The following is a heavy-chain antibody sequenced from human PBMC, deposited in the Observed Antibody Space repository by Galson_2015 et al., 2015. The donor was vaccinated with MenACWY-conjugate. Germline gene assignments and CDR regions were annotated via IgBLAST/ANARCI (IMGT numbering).Heavy chain of an antibody. CDR1: GGTFSSYA. CDR2: IIPIFGTA. Sequence: SVKVSCKASGGTFSSYAISWVRQAPGQGLEWMGGIIPIFGTANYAQKFQGRVTITADESTSTAYMELSSLRSEDTAVYYCVRGRIQRYYYYYMDVWGKGTTVTVSS. D-gene: IGHD5-18*01. J-gene: IGHJ6*03. V-gene: IGHV1-69*13. CDR3: VRGRIQRYYYYYMDV.